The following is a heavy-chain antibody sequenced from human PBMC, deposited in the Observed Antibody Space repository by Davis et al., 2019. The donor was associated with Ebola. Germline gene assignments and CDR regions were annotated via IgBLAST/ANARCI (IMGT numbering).Heavy chain of an antibody. D-gene: IGHD3-3*01. CDR1: GGSISSGSYY. V-gene: IGHV4-61*09. CDR2: IYTSGST. Sequence: SETLSLTCTVSGGSISSGSYYWSWIRQSAGKGLEWIGHIYTSGSTNYNPSLKSRVTISVDTSKNQFSLKLSSVTAADTAVYYCARDSGFWGGYQFDYWGQGTLVTVSS. J-gene: IGHJ4*02. CDR3: ARDSGFWGGYQFDY.